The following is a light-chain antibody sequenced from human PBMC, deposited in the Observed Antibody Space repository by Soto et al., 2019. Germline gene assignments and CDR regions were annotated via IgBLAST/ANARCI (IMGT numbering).Light chain of an antibody. CDR2: EVT. J-gene: IGLJ2*01. CDR3: CSYAGSTMVV. Sequence: QSVLTQPASVSGSPGQSITISCTGSSSDVGTYNLVSWYQQHPGKAPKLIIFEVTKRPSGVSNRFSGSKSGNTASLTISGLQAEDEADYYCCSYAGSTMVVFGGGTKLTVL. CDR1: SSDVGTYNL. V-gene: IGLV2-23*02.